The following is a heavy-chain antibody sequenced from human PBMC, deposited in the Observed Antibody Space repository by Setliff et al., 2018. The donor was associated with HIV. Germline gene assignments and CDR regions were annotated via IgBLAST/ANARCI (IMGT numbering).Heavy chain of an antibody. J-gene: IGHJ3*02. CDR3: ARGVVGATYDVFDI. Sequence: SETLSLTCAVSGGSISSSDWWSWVRQPPGKGLEWIGEIYHSGSTNYNSSLKSRVTISVDKSKNQSSLKLSSVTAADTAVYYCARGVVGATYDVFDIWAQGTMVTVSS. D-gene: IGHD1-26*01. CDR1: GGSISSSDW. V-gene: IGHV4-4*02. CDR2: IYHSGST.